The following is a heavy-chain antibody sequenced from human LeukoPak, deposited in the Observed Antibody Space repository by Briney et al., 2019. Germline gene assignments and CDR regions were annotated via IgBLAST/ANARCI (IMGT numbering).Heavy chain of an antibody. CDR2: MNPNSGNT. D-gene: IGHD6-19*01. Sequence: ASVKVSCKASGYTFTGYYMHWVRQATAQGLEWMGWMNPNSGNTGYAQKFQGRVTMTRDTSKSTVYMDLSSLRSEDTAVYYCARGPIIAVADTYFDYWGQGTLVTVSS. CDR1: GYTFTGYY. CDR3: ARGPIIAVADTYFDY. J-gene: IGHJ4*02. V-gene: IGHV1-8*02.